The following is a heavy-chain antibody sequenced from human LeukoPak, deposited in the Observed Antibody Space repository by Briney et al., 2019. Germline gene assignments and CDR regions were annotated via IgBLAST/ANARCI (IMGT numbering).Heavy chain of an antibody. D-gene: IGHD6-19*01. J-gene: IGHJ4*02. V-gene: IGHV4-34*01. CDR2: INHSGST. CDR1: GGSFSGYY. Sequence: SETPSLTCAVYGGSFSGYYWSWIRQPPGKGLEWIGEINHSGSTNYNPSLKSRVTISVDTSKNQFSLKLSSVTAADTAVYYCARAGDGIAVADFDYWGQGTLVTVSS. CDR3: ARAGDGIAVADFDY.